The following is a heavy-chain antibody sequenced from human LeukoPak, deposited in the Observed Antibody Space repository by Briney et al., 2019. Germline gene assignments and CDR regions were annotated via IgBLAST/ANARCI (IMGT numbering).Heavy chain of an antibody. J-gene: IGHJ6*03. D-gene: IGHD3-10*01. Sequence: SETLSLTCSVYGGSFSGKHWSWIRQTPGKGLEWIGEVDHSGSTNYSPSLKSRVTISVDTSKNQFSLKLSSVTAADTAVYYCASVLRGVIRNYYYYYMDVWGKGTTVIVSS. CDR1: GGSFSGKH. CDR2: VDHSGST. CDR3: ASVLRGVIRNYYYYYMDV. V-gene: IGHV4-34*01.